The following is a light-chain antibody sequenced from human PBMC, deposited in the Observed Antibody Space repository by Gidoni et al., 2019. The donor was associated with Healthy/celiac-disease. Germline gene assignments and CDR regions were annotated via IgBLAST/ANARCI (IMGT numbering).Light chain of an antibody. CDR3: QQYNSYSGT. J-gene: IGKJ1*01. CDR2: DAY. V-gene: IGKV1-5*01. Sequence: GDRVTLTCRASQSISSWLAWYQQNPGKAPKLLIYDAYSLESGVPSRFSGSGSGTEFTLTISSLQPDDFATYYCQQYNSYSGTFGQGTKVEIK. CDR1: QSISSW.